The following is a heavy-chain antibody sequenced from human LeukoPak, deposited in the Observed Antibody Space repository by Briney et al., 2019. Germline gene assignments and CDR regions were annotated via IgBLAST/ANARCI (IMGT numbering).Heavy chain of an antibody. CDR2: IKSKRHGGTT. J-gene: IGHJ4*02. CDR1: GFTFSSYS. Sequence: SGGSLRLSCAASGFTFSSYSMNWVRQAPGKGLEWVGRIKSKRHGGTTDYAAPVKGRFIISRDDSKNTVYLQMDSLKTEDTAVYYCTAGLGTSDFDYWGQGTLVTVSS. V-gene: IGHV3-15*01. D-gene: IGHD1-1*01. CDR3: TAGLGTSDFDY.